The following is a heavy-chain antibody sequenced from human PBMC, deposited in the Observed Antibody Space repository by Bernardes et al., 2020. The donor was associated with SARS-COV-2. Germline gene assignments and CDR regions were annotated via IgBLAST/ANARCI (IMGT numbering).Heavy chain of an antibody. V-gene: IGHV3-74*01. J-gene: IGHJ4*02. D-gene: IGHD2-2*01. CDR2: INNDGSGA. CDR1: GFTFDYHW. Sequence: WGSLRLSCADSGFTFDYHWMHWVRQGPGKGLVLVSGINNDGSGANYADFVEGRFTTSRDNAKNTVFLQMNSLRPDDTAVYYCVREVDPLGYCPSTNCFRGYFDPWGQGTLVTVAS. CDR3: VREVDPLGYCPSTNCFRGYFDP.